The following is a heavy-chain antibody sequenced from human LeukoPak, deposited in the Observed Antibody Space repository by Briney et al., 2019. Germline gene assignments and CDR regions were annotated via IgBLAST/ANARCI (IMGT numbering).Heavy chain of an antibody. CDR3: ATDDYYDKVGKSL. Sequence: GGSLRLSCAASGFTFSSYAMSWVRQAPGKGMEWVSAISGSGGSTYYADSVKGRFTISRDNSKNTLYLQMNSLRAEGTAVYYCATDDYYDKVGKSLWGQGTLVTVSS. V-gene: IGHV3-23*01. CDR2: ISGSGGST. D-gene: IGHD3-22*01. CDR1: GFTFSSYA. J-gene: IGHJ4*02.